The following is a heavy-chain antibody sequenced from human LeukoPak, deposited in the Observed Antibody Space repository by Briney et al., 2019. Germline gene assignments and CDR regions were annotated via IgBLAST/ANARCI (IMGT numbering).Heavy chain of an antibody. Sequence: PSETLSLTCAVYGGSFSDYFWNWIRQPPGKGLEWIGEINHGGGTRYNPSLKSRATISVDTSKKQFSLNLTSVTAADTAVYYCARGEDGTGDYRPTYFDSWGQGTLVTVSS. D-gene: IGHD4-17*01. CDR1: GGSFSDYF. CDR3: ARGEDGTGDYRPTYFDS. CDR2: INHGGGT. J-gene: IGHJ4*02. V-gene: IGHV4-34*01.